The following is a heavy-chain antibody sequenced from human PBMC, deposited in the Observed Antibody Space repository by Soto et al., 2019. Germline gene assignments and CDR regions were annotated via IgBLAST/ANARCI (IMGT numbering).Heavy chain of an antibody. D-gene: IGHD3-9*01. CDR2: ISVDGVTP. Sequence: EVQLVESGGDLVQRGGSLRLSCAASGFPFSSYWMHWVRHTPGKGLDWVARISVDGVTPYYADSVTGRFTVSRDNAKNTLSLQISGLRAEDTAVYYCAREYYGLLTGYYTDYWGQGTLVSVSS. J-gene: IGHJ4*02. CDR3: AREYYGLLTGYYTDY. CDR1: GFPFSSYW. V-gene: IGHV3-74*01.